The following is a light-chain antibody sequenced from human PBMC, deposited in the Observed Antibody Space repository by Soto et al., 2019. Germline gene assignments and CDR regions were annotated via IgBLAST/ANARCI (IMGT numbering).Light chain of an antibody. J-gene: IGLJ1*01. CDR2: EDN. CDR3: CSYARTSTYV. V-gene: IGLV2-23*01. CDR1: SSDVGSYNL. Sequence: QSVLAQPASVSGSPGQSITISCTGTSSDVGSYNLVSWYHQHPGKAPKLMIYEDNKRPSGVSNRFSVSKSGYTASLTISGLQAEDEADYYCCSYARTSTYVFGSGTKVTVL.